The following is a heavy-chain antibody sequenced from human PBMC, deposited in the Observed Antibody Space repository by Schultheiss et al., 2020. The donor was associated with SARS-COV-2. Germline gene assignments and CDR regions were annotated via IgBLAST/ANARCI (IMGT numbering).Heavy chain of an antibody. CDR2: IYYSGST. J-gene: IGHJ6*03. D-gene: IGHD4-11*01. Sequence: TLSLTCTVSGGSISSGGYYWSWIRQHPGKGLEWIGYIYYSGSTYYNPSLKSRVTISVDTSKNQFSLKLSSVTAADTAVYYCARSFYSNAYYYFLDVWGKGTTVTVSS. CDR3: ARSFYSNAYYYFLDV. V-gene: IGHV4-31*03. CDR1: GGSISSGGYY.